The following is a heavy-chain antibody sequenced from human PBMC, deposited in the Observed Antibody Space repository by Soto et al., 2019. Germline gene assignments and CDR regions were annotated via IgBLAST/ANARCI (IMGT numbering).Heavy chain of an antibody. CDR3: ASDEKDGSGSYYNWVLYGPEGIHGMDV. CDR2: ISAYNGNT. J-gene: IGHJ6*02. D-gene: IGHD3-10*01. V-gene: IGHV1-18*01. CDR1: GYTFTSYG. Sequence: ASVKVSCKASGYTFTSYGISWVRQAPGQGLEWMGWISAYNGNTNYAQKLQGRVIMTTDTSTSTAYMELRSLRSDDTAVYYCASDEKDGSGSYYNWVLYGPEGIHGMDVWGQGTTVTVSS.